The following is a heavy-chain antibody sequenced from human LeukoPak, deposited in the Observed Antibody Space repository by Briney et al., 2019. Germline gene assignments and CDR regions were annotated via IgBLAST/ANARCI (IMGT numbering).Heavy chain of an antibody. Sequence: SETLSLTCTVSGGSISSSSYYWGWIPQPPGQGLEWIGSIYYSGNTYYNPSLKSRLTISVDTSKNQFSLKLSSVTAADTAVYYCARQQNRGYGLPFDYWGQGTLVTVSS. CDR1: GGSISSSSYY. D-gene: IGHD5-12*01. J-gene: IGHJ4*02. CDR2: IYYSGNT. CDR3: ARQQNRGYGLPFDY. V-gene: IGHV4-39*01.